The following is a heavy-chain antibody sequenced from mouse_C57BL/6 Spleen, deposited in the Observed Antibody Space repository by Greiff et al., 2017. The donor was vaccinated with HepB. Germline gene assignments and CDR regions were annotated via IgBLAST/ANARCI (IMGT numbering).Heavy chain of an antibody. CDR2: IDPSDSYT. V-gene: IGHV1-50*01. CDR1: GYTFTSYW. D-gene: IGHD1-1*01. J-gene: IGHJ2*01. CDR3: ARVITTVVADY. Sequence: VQLQQPGAELVKPGASVKLSCKASGYTFTSYWMQWVKQRPGQGLEWIGEIDPSDSYTNYNQKFKGKATLTVDTSSSTAYMQLSSLTSEDSAVYYCARVITTVVADYWGQGTTLTVSS.